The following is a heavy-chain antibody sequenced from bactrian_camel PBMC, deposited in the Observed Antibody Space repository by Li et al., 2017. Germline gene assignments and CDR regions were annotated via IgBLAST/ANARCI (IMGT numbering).Heavy chain of an antibody. CDR3: VEDKTYGGSYFDS. D-gene: IGHD2*01. CDR1: GDDLSMYC. V-gene: IGHV3S54*01. Sequence: HVQLVESGGGLVQPGGSLRLACAASGDDLSMYCVGWARQAPGKEREKLATIFAGGFDGGQPNYADSVKGRFTISRDDAKNTLYLQMDSLKTEDTGVYYCVEDKTYGGSYFDSWGRGTQVTVS. CDR2: IFAGGFDGGQP. J-gene: IGHJ6*01.